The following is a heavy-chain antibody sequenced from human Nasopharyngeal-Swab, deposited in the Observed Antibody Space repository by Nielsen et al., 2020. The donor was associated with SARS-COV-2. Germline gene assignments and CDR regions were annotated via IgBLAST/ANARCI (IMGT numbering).Heavy chain of an antibody. J-gene: IGHJ4*02. D-gene: IGHD3-3*01. Sequence: ASEKVSCKASGYTFTSYGISWVRQAPGQGLEWMGWISPYNGNTNYAQKLQGRVTMTTDTSTSTAYMELRSLRSDDTAVYYCARDNRYSGLRLLKWLKGPQIDYWGQGTLVTVSS. CDR3: ARDNRYSGLRLLKWLKGPQIDY. V-gene: IGHV1-18*01. CDR2: ISPYNGNT. CDR1: GYTFTSYG.